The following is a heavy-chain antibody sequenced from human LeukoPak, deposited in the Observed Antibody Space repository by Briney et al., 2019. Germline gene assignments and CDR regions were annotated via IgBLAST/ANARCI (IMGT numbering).Heavy chain of an antibody. CDR2: IYYSGST. CDR1: GGSISSGGYY. Sequence: SQTLSLTCTVSGGSISSGGYYWSWIRQHPGKGLEWIGYIYYSGSTYYNPPLKSRVTISVDTSKNQFSLKLSSVTAADTAVYYCARSSSWYYNWFDPWGQGTLVTVSS. D-gene: IGHD6-13*01. CDR3: ARSSSWYYNWFDP. V-gene: IGHV4-31*03. J-gene: IGHJ5*02.